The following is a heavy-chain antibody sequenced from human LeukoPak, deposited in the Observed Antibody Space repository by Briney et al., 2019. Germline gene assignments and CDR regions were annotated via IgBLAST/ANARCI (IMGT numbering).Heavy chain of an antibody. CDR2: ISSSSSYI. D-gene: IGHD1-26*01. J-gene: IGHJ4*02. CDR3: ARETGRKWELQRGTYFDY. CDR1: GFTFSSYS. Sequence: PGGSLRLSCAASGFTFSSYSMNWVRQAPGKGLEWVSSISSSSSYIYYADSVKGRFTISRDNAKNSLYLQMNSLRAQCTAVYYCARETGRKWELQRGTYFDYWGQGTLVTVSS. V-gene: IGHV3-21*01.